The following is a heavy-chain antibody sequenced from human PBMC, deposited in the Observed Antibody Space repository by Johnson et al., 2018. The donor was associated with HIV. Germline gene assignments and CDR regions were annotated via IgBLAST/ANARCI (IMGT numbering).Heavy chain of an antibody. CDR1: GFTFSDYG. D-gene: IGHD1-26*01. J-gene: IGHJ3*02. Sequence: QMQLVESGGGLVQPGRSLRLSCVASGFTFSDYGMHWVRQAPGKGLEWVAVVWYDGSNKYSADSVRGRFTISRDNSKNTLYLQMNSLRAEDTAVYYCARDLSGSYQDAFDIWGQGTMVTVSS. CDR2: VWYDGSNK. V-gene: IGHV3-33*01. CDR3: ARDLSGSYQDAFDI.